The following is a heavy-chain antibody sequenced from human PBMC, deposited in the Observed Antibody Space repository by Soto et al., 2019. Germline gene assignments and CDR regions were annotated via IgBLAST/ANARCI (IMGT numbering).Heavy chain of an antibody. CDR1: GGSISSYY. CDR3: ARGGIGGYMDV. D-gene: IGHD3-10*01. CDR2: IYYSGST. J-gene: IGHJ6*03. V-gene: IGHV4-59*01. Sequence: QVQLQESGPGLVKPSETLSLTCTVSGGSISSYYWSWIRQPPGKGLEWIGYIYYSGSTNYNPSLKSRVTISVDTSKNQFSLKVSSVTAADTAVYYCARGGIGGYMDVWGKGTTVTVSS.